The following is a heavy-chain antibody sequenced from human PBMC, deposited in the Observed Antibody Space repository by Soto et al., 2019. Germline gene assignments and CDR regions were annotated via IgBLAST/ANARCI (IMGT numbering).Heavy chain of an antibody. D-gene: IGHD6-19*01. CDR1: GGSISSSSYY. CDR2: IYYSGST. CDR3: ARYSIAVAGSSYAAFDI. J-gene: IGHJ3*02. V-gene: IGHV4-39*01. Sequence: SETLSLTCTVSGGSISSSSYYWGWIRQPPGKGLEWIGSIYYSGSTYYNPSLKSRVTISVDTSKNQFSLKLSSVTAADTAVYYCARYSIAVAGSSYAAFDIWGQGTMVTVSS.